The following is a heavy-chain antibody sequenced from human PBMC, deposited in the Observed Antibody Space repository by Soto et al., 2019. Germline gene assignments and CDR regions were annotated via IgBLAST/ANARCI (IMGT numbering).Heavy chain of an antibody. CDR2: IYPGDSDT. CDR1: GYSFTSYW. Sequence: GESLKISCKGSGYSFTSYWIGWVRQMPGKGLEWMGIIYPGDSDTRYSPSFQGQVTISADKSISTAYLQWSSLKASDTATYYCGLGYCSGGSCSDYYGMDVWGQGTTVTVSS. CDR3: GLGYCSGGSCSDYYGMDV. J-gene: IGHJ6*02. D-gene: IGHD2-15*01. V-gene: IGHV5-51*01.